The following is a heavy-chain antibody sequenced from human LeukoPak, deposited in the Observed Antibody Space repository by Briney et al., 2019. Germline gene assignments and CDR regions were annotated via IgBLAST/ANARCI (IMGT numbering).Heavy chain of an antibody. CDR3: AKDAYSSSWLWYFDY. V-gene: IGHV3-23*01. D-gene: IGHD6-13*01. Sequence: PGGSLRLSCVASGFTLSSHWMSWVRQAPGKGLEWVSAISGSGGSTYYADSVKGRFTISRDNSKNTLYLQMNSLRAEDTAVYYCAKDAYSSSWLWYFDYWGQGTLVTVSS. CDR1: GFTLSSHW. CDR2: ISGSGGST. J-gene: IGHJ4*02.